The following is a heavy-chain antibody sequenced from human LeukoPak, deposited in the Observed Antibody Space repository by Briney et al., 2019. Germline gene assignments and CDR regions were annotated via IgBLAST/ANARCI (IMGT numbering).Heavy chain of an antibody. Sequence: PSETLSLTCAVSGYSISSGYYWGWIRQPPGKGLEWIGSIYHSGSTYYNPSLKSRVTISVDTSKNQFSLKLSSWTAADTAVYYCARPDCSGGSCYSVYAFDIWGQGTMVTVSS. J-gene: IGHJ3*02. CDR1: GYSISSGYY. D-gene: IGHD2-15*01. CDR3: ARPDCSGGSCYSVYAFDI. CDR2: IYHSGST. V-gene: IGHV4-38-2*01.